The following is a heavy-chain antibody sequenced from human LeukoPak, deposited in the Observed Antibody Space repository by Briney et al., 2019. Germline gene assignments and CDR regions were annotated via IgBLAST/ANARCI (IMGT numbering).Heavy chain of an antibody. CDR3: ARESRQQLAPHVRYFQH. CDR1: GGTFSSYA. Sequence: GSSVKVSCKASGGTFSSYAISWVRQAPGQGLEWMGWISAYNGNTNYAQKLQGRVTMTTDTSTSTAYMELRSLRSDDTAVYYCARESRQQLAPHVRYFQHWGQGTLVTVSS. J-gene: IGHJ1*01. CDR2: ISAYNGNT. V-gene: IGHV1-18*01. D-gene: IGHD6-13*01.